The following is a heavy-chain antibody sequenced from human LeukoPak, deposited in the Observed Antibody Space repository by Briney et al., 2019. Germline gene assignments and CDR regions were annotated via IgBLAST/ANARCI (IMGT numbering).Heavy chain of an antibody. J-gene: IGHJ4*02. CDR2: INQDGSEQ. V-gene: IGHV3-7*01. Sequence: PXGSLRLSCAASRFTFSSYWMNWVRQAPGKGLEWVANINQDGSEQYYVDSVKGRFTISRDNAKNSLYLQMNSLRAEDTAVYYCATDLSDWGSGYWGQGTLVTVSS. D-gene: IGHD7-27*01. CDR1: RFTFSSYW. CDR3: ATDLSDWGSGY.